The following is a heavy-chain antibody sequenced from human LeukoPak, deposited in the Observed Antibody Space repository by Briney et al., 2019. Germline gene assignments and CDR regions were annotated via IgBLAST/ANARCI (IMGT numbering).Heavy chain of an antibody. CDR1: GEFFGGSY. J-gene: IGHJ3*02. V-gene: IGHV4-34*01. D-gene: IGHD3-22*01. CDR2: INHSGST. Sequence: SETLSLTCTVHGEFFGGSYWNWIRQSPGKGLEWIGEINHSGSTNYNPSLKSRVTISVDTSKNQFSLKLSSVTAADTAVYYCARPNYYDSSGYYPDAFDIWGQGTMVTVSS. CDR3: ARPNYYDSSGYYPDAFDI.